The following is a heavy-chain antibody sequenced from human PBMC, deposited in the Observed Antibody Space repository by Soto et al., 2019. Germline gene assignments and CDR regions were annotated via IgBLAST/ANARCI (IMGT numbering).Heavy chain of an antibody. CDR2: IWYDGSNK. CDR3: AGAPGSGWYNFDY. V-gene: IGHV3-33*01. D-gene: IGHD6-19*01. J-gene: IGHJ4*02. Sequence: QVQLVESGGGVVQPGRSLRLSCAASGFTFSSYGMHWVRQAPGKGLEWVAVIWYDGSNKYYADSVKGRFTISRDNSKNRLDLQLNSLRAEDTAVYSCAGAPGSGWYNFDYWGQGTLVTVSS. CDR1: GFTFSSYG.